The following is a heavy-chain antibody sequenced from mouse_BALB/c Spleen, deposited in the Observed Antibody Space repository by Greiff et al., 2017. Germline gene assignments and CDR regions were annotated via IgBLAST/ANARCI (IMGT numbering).Heavy chain of an antibody. CDR2: ISSGGSYT. Sequence: EVHLVESGGGLVKPGGSLKLSCAASGFTFSSYAMSWVRQSPEKRLEWVAEISSGGSYTYYPDTVTGRFTISRDNAKNTLYLEMSSLRSEDTAMYYCARGYYGSSPFYFDYWGQGTTLTVSS. V-gene: IGHV5-9-4*01. CDR1: GFTFSSYA. CDR3: ARGYYGSSPFYFDY. J-gene: IGHJ2*01. D-gene: IGHD1-1*01.